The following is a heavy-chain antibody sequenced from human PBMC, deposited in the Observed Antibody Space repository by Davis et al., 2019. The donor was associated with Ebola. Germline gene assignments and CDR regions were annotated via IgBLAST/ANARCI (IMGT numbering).Heavy chain of an antibody. CDR2: INPISGDT. V-gene: IGHV1-2*02. CDR3: ARLGSSNWNDY. CDR1: GYTLTDYQ. J-gene: IGHJ4*02. Sequence: ASVKVSCKASGYTLTDYQMHWVRQAPGQGLEWLGGINPISGDTNYAQKFQGRVTMTRDTSVTTAYMELSRLRSGDTAFYYCARLGSSNWNDYWGQGTLVTVSS. D-gene: IGHD1-1*01.